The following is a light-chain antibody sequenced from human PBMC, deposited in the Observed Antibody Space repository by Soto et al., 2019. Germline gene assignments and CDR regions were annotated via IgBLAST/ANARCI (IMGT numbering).Light chain of an antibody. Sequence: QSVLTQPPSASGTPGQRVTISCSGSSSNIGTNTVNWYQQLPGTAPKLLIYTNDQRPSGVPDRFSGSKSGTSASLAISGLQSEDEADYYCAAWDDTLIGPAFGGGTKVTVL. CDR2: TND. CDR1: SSNIGTNT. CDR3: AAWDDTLIGPA. V-gene: IGLV1-44*01. J-gene: IGLJ3*02.